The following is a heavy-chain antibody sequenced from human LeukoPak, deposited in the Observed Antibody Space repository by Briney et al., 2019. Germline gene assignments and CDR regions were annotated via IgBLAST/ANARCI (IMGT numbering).Heavy chain of an antibody. CDR3: AAEVGYCSGGSCYDGGPSYFGMDV. D-gene: IGHD2-15*01. CDR2: ISSSSSTI. Sequence: GGSLSLSCVASGFTFSSYSMNWVRQAPGKGLEWVSYISSSSSTIYYADSVKGRFTISRDNAKNSLYLQMNSLRAEDTAVYYCAAEVGYCSGGSCYDGGPSYFGMDVWGQGTTVTVSS. CDR1: GFTFSSYS. J-gene: IGHJ6*02. V-gene: IGHV3-48*04.